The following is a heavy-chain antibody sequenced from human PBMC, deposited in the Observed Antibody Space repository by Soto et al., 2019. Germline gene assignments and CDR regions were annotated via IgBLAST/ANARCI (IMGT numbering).Heavy chain of an antibody. V-gene: IGHV3-30-3*01. Sequence: QVQLVESGRGVVQPGRSLRLSCAASGFTFSSYAMHWVRQAPGKGLEWVAVISYDGSNKYYADSVKGRFTISRDNSKNTLYMQMNSLRAEDTAVYYCARESDIVATNPTFDYGGQGTLFTVSS. CDR1: GFTFSSYA. D-gene: IGHD5-12*01. CDR3: ARESDIVATNPTFDY. J-gene: IGHJ4*02. CDR2: ISYDGSNK.